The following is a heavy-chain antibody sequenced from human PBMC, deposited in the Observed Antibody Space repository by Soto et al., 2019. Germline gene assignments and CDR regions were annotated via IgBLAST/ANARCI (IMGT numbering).Heavy chain of an antibody. J-gene: IGHJ5*02. CDR2: ISWNSGSI. Sequence: GGSLRLSCAASGFSFNDYAMHWVRQAPGKGLEWVSGISWNSGSIGYADSVKGRFTISRDNAKNSLYLQMNSLRAEDTAVYYCARYNGLEPSRFDPWGQGTLVTVSS. CDR1: GFSFNDYA. CDR3: ARYNGLEPSRFDP. D-gene: IGHD1-1*01. V-gene: IGHV3-9*01.